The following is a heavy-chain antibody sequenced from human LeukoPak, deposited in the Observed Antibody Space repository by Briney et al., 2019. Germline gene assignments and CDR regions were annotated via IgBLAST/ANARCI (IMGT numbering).Heavy chain of an antibody. CDR2: IIPILGIA. Sequence: SVKVSCKASGGTFSSYAISWVRQAPGQGLEWMGRIIPILGIANYAQKFQGRVTITADKSTSTAYMELSSLRSEDTAVYYCARDSTRAPVFDIWGQGTMVTVSS. D-gene: IGHD2-2*01. CDR1: GGTFSSYA. CDR3: ARDSTRAPVFDI. V-gene: IGHV1-69*04. J-gene: IGHJ3*02.